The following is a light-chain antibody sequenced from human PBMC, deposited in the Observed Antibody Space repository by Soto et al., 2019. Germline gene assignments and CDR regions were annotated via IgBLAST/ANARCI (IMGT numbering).Light chain of an antibody. CDR2: DVS. J-gene: IGLJ1*01. CDR1: SSDVGAYNY. Sequence: QSVLTQPASVSGSPGQSIAISCTGTSSDVGAYNYVSWYQQRPGKAPKLMIYDVSNRPSGVSNRFSGSKSDNTASLTISGLQAEDEADYYCSSYTSSSTYVFGTGTKVTVL. V-gene: IGLV2-14*03. CDR3: SSYTSSSTYV.